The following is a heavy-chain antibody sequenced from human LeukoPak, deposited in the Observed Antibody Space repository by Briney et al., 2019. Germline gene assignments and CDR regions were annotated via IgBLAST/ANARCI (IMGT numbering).Heavy chain of an antibody. CDR1: GFTFSSYA. D-gene: IGHD5-18*01. J-gene: IGHJ4*02. Sequence: GGSLRLSCAASGFTFSSYAMSWVRQAPGKGLGWVSAISGSGGSTYYADSVKGRFTISGDNSKNTLYLQMNSLRAEDTAVYYCAKDLRYSYGLYWGQGTLVTVSS. V-gene: IGHV3-23*01. CDR2: ISGSGGST. CDR3: AKDLRYSYGLY.